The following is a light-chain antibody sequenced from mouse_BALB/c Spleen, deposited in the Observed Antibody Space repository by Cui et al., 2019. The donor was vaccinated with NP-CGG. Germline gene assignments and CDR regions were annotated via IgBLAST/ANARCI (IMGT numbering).Light chain of an antibody. CDR2: GTN. Sequence: QAVVTQESALTTSPGETVTLTCRSSTGAVTTSNYANWVQEKPDHLFTGLIGGTNNRGSSVPARFSGSPIGDKAALTITGAQTEDEAIYFCALLYSNHWVFGGGTKLTVL. CDR1: TGAVTTSNY. V-gene: IGLV1*01. J-gene: IGLJ1*01. CDR3: ALLYSNHWV.